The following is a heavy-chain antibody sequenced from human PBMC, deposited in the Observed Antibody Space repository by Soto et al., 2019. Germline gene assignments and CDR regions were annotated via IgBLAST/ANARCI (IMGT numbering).Heavy chain of an antibody. CDR2: INHSGST. Sequence: SETLCLTCAVYGGSFSGYYLSWIRQPPGKGLEWIGEINHSGSTNYNPSLKSRVTISVDTSKNQFSLKLSSVTAADTAVYYCARDPLYSSGWYYFDYWGQGTLVTVSS. CDR1: GGSFSGYY. D-gene: IGHD6-19*01. J-gene: IGHJ4*02. V-gene: IGHV4-34*01. CDR3: ARDPLYSSGWYYFDY.